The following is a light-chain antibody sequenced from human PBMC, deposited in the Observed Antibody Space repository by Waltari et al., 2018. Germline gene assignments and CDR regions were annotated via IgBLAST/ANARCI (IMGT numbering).Light chain of an antibody. Sequence: DIQMTQSPSSLSASVGDRVTITCRASLRISTHLNWYQQKPGKAPNLLSFAASSLQRGVPSRCSVSGSVTHFTLTISSLQPEDFATYYCQQSYNTPLTFGGGTKVEIK. J-gene: IGKJ4*01. V-gene: IGKV1-39*01. CDR3: QQSYNTPLT. CDR2: AAS. CDR1: LRISTH.